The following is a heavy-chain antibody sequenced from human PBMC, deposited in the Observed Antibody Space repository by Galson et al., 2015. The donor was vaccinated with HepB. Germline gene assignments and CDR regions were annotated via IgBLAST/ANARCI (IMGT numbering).Heavy chain of an antibody. Sequence: SLRLSCAASGFTFSSYAMHWVRQAPGKGLEWVAVISYDGSNKYYADSVKGRFTISRDNSKNTLYLQMNSLRAEDTAVYYCATLPYGGKKLRAFDIWGQGTMVTVSS. J-gene: IGHJ3*02. D-gene: IGHD4-23*01. CDR3: ATLPYGGKKLRAFDI. V-gene: IGHV3-30*04. CDR1: GFTFSSYA. CDR2: ISYDGSNK.